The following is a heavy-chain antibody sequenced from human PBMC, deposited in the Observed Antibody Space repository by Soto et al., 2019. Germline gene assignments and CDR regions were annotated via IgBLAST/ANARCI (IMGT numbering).Heavy chain of an antibody. CDR3: ARGDQNGYYESRAMVDY. V-gene: IGHV1-18*01. CDR2: ISAYNGNT. D-gene: IGHD3-22*01. J-gene: IGHJ4*02. CDR1: GYTFTSYG. Sequence: ASVKVSCKASGYTFTSYGISWVRQAPGQGLEWMGWISAYNGNTNYAQKLQGRVTMTTDTSTSTAYMELRSLRSDDTAVYYCARGDQNGYYESRAMVDYWGQGTLVTVSS.